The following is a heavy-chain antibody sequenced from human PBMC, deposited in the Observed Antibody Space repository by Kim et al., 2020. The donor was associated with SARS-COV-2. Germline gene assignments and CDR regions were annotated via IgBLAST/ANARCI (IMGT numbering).Heavy chain of an antibody. Sequence: GGSLRLSCAASGFTFSSYGMHWVRQAPGKGLEWVAVISYDGSNKYYADSVKGRFIISRDNSKNTLYLQMNSLRAEDTAVYYCASARNYYDSSGIFDYWG. CDR3: ASARNYYDSSGIFDY. D-gene: IGHD3-22*01. J-gene: IGHJ4*01. CDR2: ISYDGSNK. V-gene: IGHV3-30*03. CDR1: GFTFSSYG.